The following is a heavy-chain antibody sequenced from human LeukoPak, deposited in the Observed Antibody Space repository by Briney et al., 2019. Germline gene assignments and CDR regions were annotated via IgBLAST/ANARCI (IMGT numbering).Heavy chain of an antibody. D-gene: IGHD1-26*01. CDR3: APFLRELLVG. Sequence: TGGSLRLSCAASGFTFSSYSMNWVRQAPGKGLEWVSSITSSSSYIYYADSVKGRFTISRDNAKNSLYLQMNSLRAEDTAVYYCAPFLRELLVGWGQGTLVTVSS. CDR1: GFTFSSYS. CDR2: ITSSSSYI. J-gene: IGHJ4*02. V-gene: IGHV3-21*01.